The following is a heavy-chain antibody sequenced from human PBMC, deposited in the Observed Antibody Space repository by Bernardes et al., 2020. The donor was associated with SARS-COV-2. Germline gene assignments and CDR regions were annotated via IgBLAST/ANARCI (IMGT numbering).Heavy chain of an antibody. D-gene: IGHD1-26*01. Sequence: GGSLRLSCAASGFTFSHYSINWVRQAPGKGLVWVSRIKTDGSSTSYADSVKGRFTISRDNAKNTLYLQMNSLRVEDTAVYYCARGALSGTYGVGDYWGQGTLVTVSS. CDR3: ARGALSGTYGVGDY. J-gene: IGHJ4*02. V-gene: IGHV3-74*01. CDR2: IKTDGSST. CDR1: GFTFSHYS.